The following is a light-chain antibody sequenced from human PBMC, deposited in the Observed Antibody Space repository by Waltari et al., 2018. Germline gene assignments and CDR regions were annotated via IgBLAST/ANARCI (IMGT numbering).Light chain of an antibody. CDR3: QQSYSSQRT. CDR2: AVS. Sequence: IQMTQSPSSLSASVGDRLTVTCRASRTVTRHLHWYQQKSGKAPKLLIYAVSTLEPGVPSRFSGSGSGTDFNLTISSLQPEDFATYYCQQSYSSQRTFGGGTKVE. CDR1: RTVTRH. J-gene: IGKJ4*01. V-gene: IGKV1-39*01.